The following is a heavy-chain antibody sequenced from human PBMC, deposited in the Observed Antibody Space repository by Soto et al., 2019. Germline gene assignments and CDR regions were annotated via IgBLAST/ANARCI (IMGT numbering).Heavy chain of an antibody. Sequence: EVQLLESGGGLVQPGGSLRLSCAASGFTFSSYAMSWVRQAPGKGLEWVSAISGSGGSTYYADSVKGRFTISRDNSKNTLYLQMNSMRAEDTAVYYCAKLPEAYSSSWYSYWGQGTLVTVSS. V-gene: IGHV3-23*01. CDR3: AKLPEAYSSSWYSY. CDR2: ISGSGGST. J-gene: IGHJ4*02. CDR1: GFTFSSYA. D-gene: IGHD6-13*01.